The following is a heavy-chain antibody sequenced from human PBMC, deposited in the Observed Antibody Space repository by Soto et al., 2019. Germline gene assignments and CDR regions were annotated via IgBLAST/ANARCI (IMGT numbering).Heavy chain of an antibody. V-gene: IGHV1-8*01. Sequence: ASVKVSCKASGYTFTSYDINWVRQATGQGLEWMGWMNPNSGNTGYAQKFQSRVTMTRNTSISTAYMELSSLRSEDTAVYYCARVNGGSYFVRYYYYGMDVWGQGTTVTVSS. CDR1: GYTFTSYD. CDR2: MNPNSGNT. J-gene: IGHJ6*02. CDR3: ARVNGGSYFVRYYYYGMDV. D-gene: IGHD1-26*01.